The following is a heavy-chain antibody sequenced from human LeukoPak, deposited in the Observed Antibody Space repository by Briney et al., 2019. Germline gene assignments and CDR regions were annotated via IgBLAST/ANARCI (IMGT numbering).Heavy chain of an antibody. V-gene: IGHV1-58*01. CDR3: AADDQQSIL. CDR2: IVVGSGHT. Sequence: SVKVSCKASQFTFSNSAFRWVRQARGQRLEWMGWIVVGSGHTNYAQRFQERVIITRDMSTKTVYMELSSLKSEDTAVYYCAADDQQSILWGQGTLVAVSS. CDR1: QFTFSNSA. J-gene: IGHJ4*02. D-gene: IGHD2/OR15-2a*01.